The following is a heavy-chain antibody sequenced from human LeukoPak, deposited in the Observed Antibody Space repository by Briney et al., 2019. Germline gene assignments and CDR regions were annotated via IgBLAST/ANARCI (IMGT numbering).Heavy chain of an antibody. Sequence: PGGPLRLSCAASEFTASNNYMNWVRQAPGKGLEWVSGIYSGGSTYYADSVKGRFTISRDNSKNTLHLQMNSLRAEDTAVYYCATGAYCSAGSCYSLFNYWGQGTLVTLS. V-gene: IGHV3-66*01. D-gene: IGHD2-15*01. CDR3: ATGAYCSAGSCYSLFNY. J-gene: IGHJ4*02. CDR1: EFTASNNY. CDR2: IYSGGST.